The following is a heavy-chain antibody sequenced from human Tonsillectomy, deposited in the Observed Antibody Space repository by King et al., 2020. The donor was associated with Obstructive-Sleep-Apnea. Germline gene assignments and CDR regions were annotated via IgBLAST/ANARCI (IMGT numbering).Heavy chain of an antibody. J-gene: IGHJ5*02. CDR3: ARGGIVVVPVRRNNWFDP. Sequence: VQLQQWGAGLLKPSETLSLTCAVYGGSFSGYYWSWIRQPPGKGLEWIGEINHSGSTNYNPSLKSRVTISVDTSKNQFSLKLSSVTAADTAVYYCARGGIVVVPVRRNNWFDPWGQGTLVTVSS. D-gene: IGHD2-2*01. V-gene: IGHV4-34*01. CDR1: GGSFSGYY. CDR2: INHSGST.